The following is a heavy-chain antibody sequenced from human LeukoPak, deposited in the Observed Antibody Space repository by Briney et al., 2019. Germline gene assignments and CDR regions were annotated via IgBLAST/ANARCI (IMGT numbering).Heavy chain of an antibody. CDR3: ARERGAFDI. Sequence: PGGSLRLSCAASGFAFSSYGMNWVRQAPGKGLEWFSSISSSSSYIYYVDSVKGRFTISRDNAKNSLYLQMNSLRAEDTAVYYCARERGAFDIWGQGTMVTVSS. V-gene: IGHV3-21*01. CDR1: GFAFSSYG. D-gene: IGHD3-10*01. J-gene: IGHJ3*02. CDR2: ISSSSSYI.